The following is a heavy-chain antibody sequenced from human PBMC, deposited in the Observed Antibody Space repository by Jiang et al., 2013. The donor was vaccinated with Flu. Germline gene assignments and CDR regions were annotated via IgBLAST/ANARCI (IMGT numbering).Heavy chain of an antibody. CDR2: IFYSGST. J-gene: IGHJ4*02. CDR3: VGGYGVNDY. Sequence: LTCTVSGGSITSYYWSWIRQPPGKGLEWIGDIFYSGSTNYNPSLTSRVTISIDTSKSQLSLRLNSVTAADTAVYYCVGGYGVNDYWGQG. D-gene: IGHD5-12*01. CDR1: GGSITSYY. V-gene: IGHV4-59*01.